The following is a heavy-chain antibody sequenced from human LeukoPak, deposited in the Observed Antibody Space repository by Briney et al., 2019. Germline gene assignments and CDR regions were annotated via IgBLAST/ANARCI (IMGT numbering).Heavy chain of an antibody. J-gene: IGHJ4*02. CDR3: ARGYCSGGSCFNFDY. D-gene: IGHD2-15*01. Sequence: SGGSLRPSCAASGFTFSSYAMHWVRQAPGKGLEWVAIISYDGSNKYYADSVKGRFTISRDNSKNTLYLQMNSLRAEDTAVYYCARGYCSGGSCFNFDYWGQGTLVTVSS. CDR1: GFTFSSYA. V-gene: IGHV3-30-3*01. CDR2: ISYDGSNK.